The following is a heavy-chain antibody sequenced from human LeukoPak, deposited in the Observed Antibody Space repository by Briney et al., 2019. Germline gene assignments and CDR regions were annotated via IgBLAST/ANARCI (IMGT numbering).Heavy chain of an antibody. CDR1: GFTFSSYW. CDR3: ARGRRSPRPGYSYGRGYYYYGMDV. CDR2: INSDGSST. Sequence: GGSLRLSCAASGFTFSSYWMHWVRQAPGKGLVWVSRINSDGSSTSYADSVKGRFTISRDNSKNTLYLQMNSLRAEDTAVYYCARGRRSPRPGYSYGRGYYYYGMDVWGQGTTVTVSS. J-gene: IGHJ6*02. D-gene: IGHD5-18*01. V-gene: IGHV3-74*01.